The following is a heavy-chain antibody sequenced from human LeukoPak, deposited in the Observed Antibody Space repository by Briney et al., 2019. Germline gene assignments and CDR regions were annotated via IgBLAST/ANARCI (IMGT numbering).Heavy chain of an antibody. CDR2: IYYSGST. D-gene: IGHD3-22*01. J-gene: IGHJ4*02. Sequence: SETPSLTCTVSGGSISSYYWSWIRQPPGKGLEWIGYIYYSGSTNYNPSLKSRVTISVDTSKNQFSLKLSSVTAADTAVYYCARDRYYDSSGYSYWGQGTLVTVSS. CDR1: GGSISSYY. CDR3: ARDRYYDSSGYSY. V-gene: IGHV4-59*01.